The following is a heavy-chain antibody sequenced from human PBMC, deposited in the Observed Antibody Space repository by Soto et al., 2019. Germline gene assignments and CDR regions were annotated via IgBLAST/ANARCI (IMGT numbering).Heavy chain of an antibody. CDR3: ARGRTYYYDSSGYPEYYFDY. CDR1: GGSISSGDYY. Sequence: SETLSLTCTVSGGSISSGDYYWSWIRQPPGKGLEWIGYIYYSGSTYYNPSLKSRVTISVDTSKNQFSLKLSSVTAADTAVYYCARGRTYYYDSSGYPEYYFDYWGQGTLVTVSS. D-gene: IGHD3-22*01. CDR2: IYYSGST. J-gene: IGHJ4*02. V-gene: IGHV4-30-4*01.